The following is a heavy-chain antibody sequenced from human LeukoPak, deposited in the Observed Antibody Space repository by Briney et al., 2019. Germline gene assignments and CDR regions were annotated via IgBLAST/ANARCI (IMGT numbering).Heavy chain of an antibody. D-gene: IGHD6-19*01. J-gene: IGHJ2*01. CDR3: ARAGILVAGTDWYFDL. Sequence: GGSLRLSCAASGFTFSTYSMNWVRQAPGKGLEWVSSIRSGGNYIYYPDSVKGRFTVSRDNAKNSIFLQMNSLRAEETAVYYCARAGILVAGTDWYFDLWGRGTLVTVSS. CDR1: GFTFSTYS. V-gene: IGHV3-21*01. CDR2: IRSGGNYI.